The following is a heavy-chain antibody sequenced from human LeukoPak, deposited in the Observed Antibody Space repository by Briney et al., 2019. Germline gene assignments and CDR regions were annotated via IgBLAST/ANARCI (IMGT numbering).Heavy chain of an antibody. CDR3: ASAYAHTGGFDF. V-gene: IGHV1-69*05. D-gene: IGHD2-2*01. J-gene: IGHJ4*02. CDR2: IIPVFGTT. Sequence: ASVKVSCKASGGTFSSYPITWVRQAPGQGLAWMGGIIPVFGTTNYAQNFQGRVTITTDESTSTAYMELSSLRSGDTAVYYCASAYAHTGGFDFWGQGTLVTVSS. CDR1: GGTFSSYP.